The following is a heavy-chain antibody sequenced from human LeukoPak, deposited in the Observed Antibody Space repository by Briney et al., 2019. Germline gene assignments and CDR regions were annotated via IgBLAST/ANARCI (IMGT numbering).Heavy chain of an antibody. CDR2: ISYDGSSR. CDR1: GFTFSSYG. CDR3: ARLVGWNYDY. J-gene: IGHJ4*02. D-gene: IGHD1-1*01. V-gene: IGHV3-30*19. Sequence: PGRSLRLSCAASGFTFSSYGMHWVRQAPGKGLDWVADISYDGSSRSYADSVRGRFIISRDNSKSTLYVEMNSLRAEDTAVYYCARLVGWNYDYWGQGTLVTVSS.